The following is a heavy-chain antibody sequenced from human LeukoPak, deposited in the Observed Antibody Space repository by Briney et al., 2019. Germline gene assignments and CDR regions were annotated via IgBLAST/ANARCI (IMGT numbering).Heavy chain of an antibody. V-gene: IGHV1-2*02. CDR3: ARERPDDYVWGSYRYTILRGGFDP. CDR2: INPNSGGT. J-gene: IGHJ5*02. CDR1: GYTFTGYY. D-gene: IGHD3-16*02. Sequence: ASVKVSCKASGYTFTGYYMHWVRQAPGQGLEWMGWINPNSGGTNYAQKFQGRVTMTRDTSISIAYMELSRLRSDDTAVYYCARERPDDYVWGSYRYTILRGGFDPWGQGTLVTVSS.